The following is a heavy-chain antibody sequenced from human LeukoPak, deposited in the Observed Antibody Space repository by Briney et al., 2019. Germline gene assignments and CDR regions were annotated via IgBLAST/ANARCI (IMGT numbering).Heavy chain of an antibody. Sequence: SETLSLTCTVSGASIISDTYYWGWIRQPPGKGLEWIGSIYYSGSTYYSPSLKSRVTMSVDTSTNQFSLKLISVTAADTALYYCARNFYASSGYYLDDFYFWGQGTLVTVSS. V-gene: IGHV4-39*07. CDR1: GASIISDTYY. J-gene: IGHJ4*02. D-gene: IGHD3-22*01. CDR3: ARNFYASSGYYLDDFYF. CDR2: IYYSGST.